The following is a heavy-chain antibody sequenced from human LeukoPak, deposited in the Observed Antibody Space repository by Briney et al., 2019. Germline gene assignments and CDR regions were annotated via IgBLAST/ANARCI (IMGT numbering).Heavy chain of an antibody. Sequence: GGSLRLSCAASGFTVSSNYMSWVRQAPGKGLEWVSVICSGGSTYYADSVKGRFTISRDNSKNTLYLQMNSLRAEDTAVYYCARASSSSLFDYWGQGTLVTVSS. CDR2: ICSGGST. V-gene: IGHV3-53*01. J-gene: IGHJ4*02. CDR3: ARASSSSLFDY. CDR1: GFTVSSNY. D-gene: IGHD6-6*01.